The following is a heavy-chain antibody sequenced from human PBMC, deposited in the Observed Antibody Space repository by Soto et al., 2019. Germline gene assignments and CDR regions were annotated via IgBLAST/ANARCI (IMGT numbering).Heavy chain of an antibody. CDR2: INYSGTT. V-gene: IGHV4-39*01. CDR3: ARHGITGSYYDAFDI. J-gene: IGHJ3*02. CDR1: CYSISSTSSH. D-gene: IGHD1-26*01. Sequence: SAILSLTCTFTCYSISSTSSHWGWSLQPPGKGLEWIASINYSGTTFYNPSLKSRVTLSVDTSKNQFALKLSSVTAAETAVYYCARHGITGSYYDAFDIWGQGTMVT.